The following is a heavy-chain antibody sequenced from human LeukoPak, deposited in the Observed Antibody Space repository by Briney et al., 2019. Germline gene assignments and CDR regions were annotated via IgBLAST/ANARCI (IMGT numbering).Heavy chain of an antibody. CDR3: AREDY. J-gene: IGHJ4*02. CDR2: IYYSGST. Sequence: SETLSLTCTVPGGSVSSGSYYWSWIRQPPGKGLEWIGYIYYSGSTNYNPSLKSRVTISVDTSKNQFSLKLSSVTAADTAVYYCAREDYWGQGTLVTASS. V-gene: IGHV4-61*01. CDR1: GGSVSSGSYY.